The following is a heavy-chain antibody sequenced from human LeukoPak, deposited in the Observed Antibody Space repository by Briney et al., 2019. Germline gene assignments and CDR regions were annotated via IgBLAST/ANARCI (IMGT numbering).Heavy chain of an antibody. CDR2: MNPNSGNT. V-gene: IGHV1-8*01. CDR1: GYTFTSYD. D-gene: IGHD3-3*01. CDR3: ARFAVLRFLEWLPVLRGMDV. J-gene: IGHJ6*02. Sequence: ASVKVSCKASGYTFTSYDINWVRQATGQGLEWMGWMNPNSGNTGYAQKFQGGVTMTRNTSISTAYMELSSLRSEDTAVYYCARFAVLRFLEWLPVLRGMDVWGQGTTVTVSS.